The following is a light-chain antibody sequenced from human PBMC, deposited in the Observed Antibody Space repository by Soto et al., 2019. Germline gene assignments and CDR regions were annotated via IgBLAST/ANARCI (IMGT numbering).Light chain of an antibody. J-gene: IGKJ1*01. CDR3: QQYNSYSWT. V-gene: IGKV1-5*01. Sequence: IHRTHSPSTLSASVLYRVTITFLASQSISIWLAWYQQKPGKAPKLLIYDASSLESGVPSRFSGSGSGTEFTLTISSLQPDDFATYYCQQYNSYSWTFGQGTKVDIK. CDR1: QSISIW. CDR2: DAS.